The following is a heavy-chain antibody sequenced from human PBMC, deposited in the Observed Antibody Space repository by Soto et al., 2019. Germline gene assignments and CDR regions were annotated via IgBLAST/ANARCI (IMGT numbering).Heavy chain of an antibody. V-gene: IGHV1-69*01. CDR1: GGTFSSYA. Sequence: QVQLVQSGAEEKKPGSSVKVSCKASGGTFSSYAISWVRQAPGQGLEWLGGIIPIFGTANYAQKIQGRVTITADEYTSTDYMELSSLRSEATDVYYCARQSSPGDFWSGYFDYWGQGTLVTVSS. D-gene: IGHD3-3*01. CDR3: ARQSSPGDFWSGYFDY. J-gene: IGHJ4*02. CDR2: IIPIFGTA.